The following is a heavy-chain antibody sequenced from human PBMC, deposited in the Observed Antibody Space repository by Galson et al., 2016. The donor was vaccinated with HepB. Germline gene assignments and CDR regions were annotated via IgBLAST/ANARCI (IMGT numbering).Heavy chain of an antibody. CDR1: GFTFSYYA. Sequence: SLRLSCAASGFTFSYYAMNWVRQAPGKGLEWVTAISGSGGSTYYADSVKGRFTISRDNSKNTPYLQMNSLRAEDTAVYYCAKGGEWLLYFDYWGQGTLVTVSS. D-gene: IGHD3-3*01. CDR3: AKGGEWLLYFDY. CDR2: ISGSGGST. J-gene: IGHJ4*02. V-gene: IGHV3-23*01.